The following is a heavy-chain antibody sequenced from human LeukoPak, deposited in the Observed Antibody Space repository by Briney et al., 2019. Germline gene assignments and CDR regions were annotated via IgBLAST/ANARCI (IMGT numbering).Heavy chain of an antibody. CDR1: GFTFSDYY. J-gene: IGHJ5*02. CDR3: ARAPGGYYNSSGPFGYWLDP. CDR2: IRSSGSAM. Sequence: GGSLRLSCTASGFTFSDYYMSWIRQAPGKGLEWVSNIRSSGSAMYYADSVKGRFTISRDNAQNSLYLQMNSLGVEDTAVYYCARAPGGYYNSSGPFGYWLDPWGQGTLLTVSS. V-gene: IGHV3-11*04. D-gene: IGHD3-22*01.